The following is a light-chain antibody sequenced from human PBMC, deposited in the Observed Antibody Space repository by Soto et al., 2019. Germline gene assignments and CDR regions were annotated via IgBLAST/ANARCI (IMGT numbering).Light chain of an antibody. J-gene: IGKJ4*01. CDR1: QSVSSY. CDR2: DAS. CDR3: QQRSNWPT. Sequence: PGERATLSCRASQSVSSYLTWYQQKPGQAPRLLIYDASNRATGIPARFSGSGSGTDFTLTISSLEPEDFAVYYCQQRSNWPTFGGGTKVEIK. V-gene: IGKV3-11*01.